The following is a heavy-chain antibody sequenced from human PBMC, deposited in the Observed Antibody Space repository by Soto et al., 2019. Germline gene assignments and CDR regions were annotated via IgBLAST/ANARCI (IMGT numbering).Heavy chain of an antibody. J-gene: IGHJ4*02. CDR3: ARATESHYFDY. Sequence: QVQLQESGPGLVKPSQTLSLTCTLSGASITSSGYYWSWIRLHPGEGLEWIGYIYYRGTTYSNPSLKSPVTISTHTTKKEFSLTLTSVTAADTAVYYCARATESHYFDYGGRGILVTVTS. CDR2: IYYRGTT. V-gene: IGHV4-31*01. CDR1: GASITSSGYY.